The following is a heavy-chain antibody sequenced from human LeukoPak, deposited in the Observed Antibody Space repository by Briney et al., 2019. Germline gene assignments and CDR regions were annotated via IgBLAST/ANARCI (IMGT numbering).Heavy chain of an antibody. CDR3: ARVGSGWSYYFDY. Sequence: PSQTLSLTCTVSGGSISSGGYYWSWIRQPPGKGLEWIGYIYHSGSTYYNPSLKSRVTISVDRSKNQFSLKLSSVTAADTAVYYCARVGSGWSYYFDYWGQGTLVTVSS. V-gene: IGHV4-30-2*01. D-gene: IGHD6-19*01. J-gene: IGHJ4*02. CDR1: GGSISSGGYY. CDR2: IYHSGST.